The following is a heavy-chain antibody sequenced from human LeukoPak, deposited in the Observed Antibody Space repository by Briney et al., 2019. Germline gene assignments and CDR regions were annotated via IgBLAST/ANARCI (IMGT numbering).Heavy chain of an antibody. CDR1: GFTVSSNY. CDR2: INHSGST. Sequence: GSLRLSCAASGFTVSSNYMSWVRQAPGKGLEWIGEINHSGSTNYNPSLKSRVTISVDTSKNQFSLKLSSVTAADTAVYYCARYSSSSVGYYFDYWGQGTLVTVSS. D-gene: IGHD6-6*01. J-gene: IGHJ4*02. CDR3: ARYSSSSVGYYFDY. V-gene: IGHV4-34*01.